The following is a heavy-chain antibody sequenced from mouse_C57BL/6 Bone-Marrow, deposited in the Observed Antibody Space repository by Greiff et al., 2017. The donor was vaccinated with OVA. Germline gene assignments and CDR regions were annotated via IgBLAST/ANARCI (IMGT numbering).Heavy chain of an antibody. D-gene: IGHD2-5*01. Sequence: VQLKQSGAELVRPGASVKLSCTASGFNIKDDYMHWVKQRPEQGLEWIGWIDPENGDTEYASKFQGKATITADTSSNTAYLQLSSLTSEDTAVYYCTGYSNYPYYYAMDYWGQGTSVTVSS. CDR2: IDPENGDT. V-gene: IGHV14-4*01. CDR1: GFNIKDDY. CDR3: TGYSNYPYYYAMDY. J-gene: IGHJ4*01.